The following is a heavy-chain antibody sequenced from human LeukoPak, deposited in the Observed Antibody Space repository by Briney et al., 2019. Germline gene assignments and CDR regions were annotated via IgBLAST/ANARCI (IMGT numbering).Heavy chain of an antibody. V-gene: IGHV4-39*07. CDR1: GGFISSSSYY. Sequence: PSETLSLTCTVSGGFISSSSYYWGWIRQPPGKGLEWIGSIYYSGTTYYNPSLKSRVAISVDTSRNQFSLRLNSITAADTAVYYCASRYSTGLHFDFWGQGTLVPVSS. J-gene: IGHJ4*02. CDR3: ASRYSTGLHFDF. D-gene: IGHD2-8*02. CDR2: IYYSGTT.